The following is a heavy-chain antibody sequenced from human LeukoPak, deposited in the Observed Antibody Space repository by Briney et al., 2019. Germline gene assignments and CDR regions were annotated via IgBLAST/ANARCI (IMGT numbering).Heavy chain of an antibody. J-gene: IGHJ6*02. CDR3: ATRTYSGSYHGYYYGMDV. CDR1: GGSISSSSYY. V-gene: IGHV4-39*01. D-gene: IGHD1-26*01. Sequence: SETLSLTCTVSGGSISSSSYYWGWIRQPPGKGLEWIGSIYYSGSTYYNPSLKSRVTISVDTSKNQFSLKLSSVTAADTAMYYCATRTYSGSYHGYYYGMDVWGQGTTVTVSS. CDR2: IYYSGST.